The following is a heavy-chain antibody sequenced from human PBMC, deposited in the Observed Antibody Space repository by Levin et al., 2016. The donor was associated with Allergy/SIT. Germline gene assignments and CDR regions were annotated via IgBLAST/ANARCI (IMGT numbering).Heavy chain of an antibody. V-gene: IGHV1-69*06. D-gene: IGHD6-19*01. J-gene: IGHJ4*02. CDR3: ARDLGKSGYSSGWYVAY. CDR1: GYTFSPYA. Sequence: SVKVSCKASGYTFSPYAISWVRQAPGQGLEWMGGIIPISGTANYAQKFQGRVTITADKSTSTAYMELNSLRSEDTAVYFCARDLGKSGYSSGWYVAYWGQGTLVTVSS. CDR2: IIPISGTA.